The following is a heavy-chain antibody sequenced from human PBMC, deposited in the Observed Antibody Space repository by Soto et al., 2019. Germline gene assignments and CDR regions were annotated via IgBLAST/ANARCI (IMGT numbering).Heavy chain of an antibody. CDR1: GYTFTGYY. V-gene: IGHV1-2*02. D-gene: IGHD5-12*01. CDR3: AKGGAIVADGNRAYLYKAMDV. Sequence: ASVKVSCKASGYTFTGYYVHWVRQAPGQGLEWMGWTNPNSGDTYLAQRFQGRVTMNRDTSIGTAYMELRGLTSDDTAEYYCAKGGAIVADGNRAYLYKAMDVWGQGTTVTVSS. CDR2: TNPNSGDT. J-gene: IGHJ6*02.